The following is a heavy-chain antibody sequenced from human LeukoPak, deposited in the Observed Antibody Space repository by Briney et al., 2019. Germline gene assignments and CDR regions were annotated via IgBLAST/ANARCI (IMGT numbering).Heavy chain of an antibody. CDR2: INPNSGGT. V-gene: IGHV1-2*02. Sequence: ASVKVSCKSSGYSFTDYYMHWVRQAPGQGLEWMGWINPNSGGTSSAQKFQGRVTMTRDTSITTVYMEVSWLTSDDTAIYYCARADRLHGGPYLIGPWGQGTLVTVSS. CDR1: GYSFTDYY. CDR3: ARADRLHGGPYLIGP. D-gene: IGHD2-21*01. J-gene: IGHJ5*02.